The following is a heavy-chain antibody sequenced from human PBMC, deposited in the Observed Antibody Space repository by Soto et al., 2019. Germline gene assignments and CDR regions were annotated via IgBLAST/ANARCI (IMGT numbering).Heavy chain of an antibody. CDR3: ARDYRVPSASAMDV. Sequence: QVQLQESGPGLVKPSQTLSLTCTVSGGSINSGDYHWSWIRQSPGKGLEWIGAIYYSGSTYYNPSLKSRIRISVDTSKNQFSLKVNSVTAADTAVYYCARDYRVPSASAMDVWGQGTTVTVSS. V-gene: IGHV4-30-4*01. D-gene: IGHD2-15*01. J-gene: IGHJ6*02. CDR2: IYYSGST. CDR1: GGSINSGDYH.